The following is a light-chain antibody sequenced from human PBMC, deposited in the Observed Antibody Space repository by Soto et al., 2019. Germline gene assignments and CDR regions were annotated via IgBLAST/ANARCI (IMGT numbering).Light chain of an antibody. V-gene: IGKV1-8*01. CDR1: QGISSY. CDR2: AAS. J-gene: IGKJ4*01. Sequence: AIRMTQSPSSLSASTGDRVTITCRASQGISSYLAWYQQKPGKAPKLLIYAASTLQSGVPSRFSGSGSGTDFTPTISSLQPEDFATYYCQQLNSYPLTFGGGTRVDIK. CDR3: QQLNSYPLT.